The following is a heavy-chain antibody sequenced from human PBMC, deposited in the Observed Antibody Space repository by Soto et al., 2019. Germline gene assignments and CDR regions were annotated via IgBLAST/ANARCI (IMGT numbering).Heavy chain of an antibody. CDR3: AREVFGSGTYDAFDV. CDR2: INHSGST. D-gene: IGHD3-10*01. Sequence: PSETLSLTCAVYGGSFSGYYWSWIRQPPGMGLEYIGDINHSGSTYYNPSLEGRLTISVDTSKNHFSLRLSSVTAADTAVYYCAREVFGSGTYDAFDVWGQGTMVTVSS. J-gene: IGHJ3*01. V-gene: IGHV4-34*01. CDR1: GGSFSGYY.